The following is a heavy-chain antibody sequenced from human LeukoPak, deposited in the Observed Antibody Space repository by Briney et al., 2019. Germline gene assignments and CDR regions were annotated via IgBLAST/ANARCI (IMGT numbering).Heavy chain of an antibody. CDR2: MNPNSGNT. V-gene: IGHV1-8*01. J-gene: IGHJ4*02. CDR1: GYTFTSYD. CDR3: ARSLFGDYRGSGYC. D-gene: IGHD3-10*01. Sequence: ASVKVSCKASGYTFTSYDINWVRQATGQGLEWMGWMNPNSGNTGYAQKFQGRVTMTRNTSISTAYMELNSLRSEDTAVYYRARSLFGDYRGSGYCWGQGTLVTVSS.